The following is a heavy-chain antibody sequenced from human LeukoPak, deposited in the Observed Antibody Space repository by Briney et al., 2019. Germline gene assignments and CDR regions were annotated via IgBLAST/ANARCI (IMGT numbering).Heavy chain of an antibody. Sequence: GGSPRLSCAASGFTFSYYSMHWVRQAPGKGLEWVSEISYSDDSIDYADSVKGRFTISRDNSKNTLYLQMNSLRAEDTAVYYCAKGRLPTDYWGQGTLVTVSS. CDR3: AKGRLPTDY. V-gene: IGHV3-23*01. J-gene: IGHJ4*02. CDR2: ISYSDDSI. CDR1: GFTFSYYS.